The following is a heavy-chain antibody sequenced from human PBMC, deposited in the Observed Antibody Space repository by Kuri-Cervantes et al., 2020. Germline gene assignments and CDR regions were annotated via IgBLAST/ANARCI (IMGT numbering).Heavy chain of an antibody. J-gene: IGHJ4*02. CDR2: ISSSSSTI. D-gene: IGHD3-3*01. V-gene: IGHV3-48*04. Sequence: GGSLRLSCAASGFTFSSYSMNWVRQAPGKGLEWVSYISSSSSTIYYADSVKGRFTISRDNAKNSLYLQMNSLRAEDTAVYYCARDFARNYNFWSGYYSAAGIDYWGQGTLVTVSS. CDR3: ARDFARNYNFWSGYYSAAGIDY. CDR1: GFTFSSYS.